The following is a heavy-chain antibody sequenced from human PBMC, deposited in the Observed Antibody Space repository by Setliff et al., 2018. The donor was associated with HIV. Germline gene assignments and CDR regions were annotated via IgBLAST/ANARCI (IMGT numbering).Heavy chain of an antibody. J-gene: IGHJ6*03. CDR2: IIPILGIA. CDR1: GGTFSSYA. Sequence: ASVKVSCKASGGTFSSYAISWVRQAPGQGLEWMGGIIPILGIAKYAQKVQGRVTITADKSTSTAYMGLSSLRFDETAMYYCVRGVQSPPHYSYYYMDVWGEGTMVTVSS. CDR3: VRGVQSPPHYSYYYMDV. V-gene: IGHV1-69*10.